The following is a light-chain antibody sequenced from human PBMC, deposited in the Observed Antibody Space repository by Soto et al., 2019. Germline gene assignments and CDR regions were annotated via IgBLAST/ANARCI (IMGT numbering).Light chain of an antibody. J-gene: IGLJ1*01. CDR3: YSYTSSSTYV. CDR2: DVS. Sequence: QSVLTQPASVSGSPGQSITISCSGTGSDVGAYNYVSWYQQHPAKAPKLMIYDVSNRPSGVSDRLSGSKSGNTASLTISGLQAEAEADYYSYSYTSSSTYVFGSGTKVTVL. V-gene: IGLV2-14*01. CDR1: GSDVGAYNY.